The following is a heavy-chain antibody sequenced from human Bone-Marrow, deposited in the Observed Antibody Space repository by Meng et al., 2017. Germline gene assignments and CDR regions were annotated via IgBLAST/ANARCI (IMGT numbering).Heavy chain of an antibody. J-gene: IGHJ4*02. V-gene: IGHV4-39*07. CDR2: IYYSGST. CDR1: GGSISSSSYY. Sequence: SETLSLTCTVSGGSISSSSYYWGWIRQPPGKGLEWIGSIYYSGSTYYNPSLKSRVTISVDTSKNQFSLKLSSVPAADTAVYYCARGRHLRHIVVVVAATMFDYWGQGTLVTVSS. D-gene: IGHD2-15*01. CDR3: ARGRHLRHIVVVVAATMFDY.